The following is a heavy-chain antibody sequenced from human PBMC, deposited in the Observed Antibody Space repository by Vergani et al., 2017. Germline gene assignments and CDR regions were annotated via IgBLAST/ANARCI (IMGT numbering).Heavy chain of an antibody. J-gene: IGHJ4*02. CDR2: IDRNYGVK. CDR3: VREETFYDSVSDYLAGYFDH. Sequence: VEAGGGLVQPGGSLRLSCTASGFTFQAFAFHWVRQVSGRGLEWVSGIDRNYGVKNGNSFEGRFSISRDNAKNSLFLQMNSLRAEDTAVYYCVREETFYDSVSDYLAGYFDHWGQGALVTVSS. V-gene: IGHV3-9*01. CDR1: GFTFQAFA. D-gene: IGHD3-3*01.